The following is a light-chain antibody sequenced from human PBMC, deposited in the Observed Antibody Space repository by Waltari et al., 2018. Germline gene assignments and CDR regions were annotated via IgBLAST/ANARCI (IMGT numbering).Light chain of an antibody. V-gene: IGKV1-39*01. J-gene: IGKJ2*01. CDR2: AAS. CDR3: QQHDNPPFT. Sequence: DIQMTQSASSLSASVGDRVTITCRASQSISSYLNWYQQKPGKAPKLLIYAASSLQSGVPSRFSGSGYGTDFTFTISSLQPEDFATYYCQQHDNPPFTFGQGTKLEIK. CDR1: QSISSY.